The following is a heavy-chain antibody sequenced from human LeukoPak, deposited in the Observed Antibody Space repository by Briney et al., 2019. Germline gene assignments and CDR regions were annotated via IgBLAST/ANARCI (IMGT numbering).Heavy chain of an antibody. CDR3: ARDRLEDIRGAFDI. CDR2: IYYSGST. CDR1: GGSISSYY. V-gene: IGHV4-59*01. D-gene: IGHD2-15*01. Sequence: SETLSLTCTVSGGSISSYYWSWIRQPPGKGLEWIGYIYYSGSTNYNPSPKSRVTISVDTSKNQFSLKLSSVTAADTAVYYCARDRLEDIRGAFDIWGQGTMVTVSS. J-gene: IGHJ3*02.